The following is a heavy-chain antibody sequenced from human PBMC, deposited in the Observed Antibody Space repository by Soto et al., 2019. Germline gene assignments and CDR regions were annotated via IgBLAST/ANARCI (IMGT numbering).Heavy chain of an antibody. CDR1: RGSISSGGDY. D-gene: IGHD3-10*01. V-gene: IGHV4-31*03. J-gene: IGHJ6*03. CDR2: IYYSGST. Sequence: PSETMYITCTVSRGSISSGGDYWSWIRQHPGKGLEWIGYIYYSGSTYYNPSLKSRVTISVDTSKNQFSLKLSSVTAADTAVYYCARTYGSGSYSYYYYYMDVWGKGTTVTVSS. CDR3: ARTYGSGSYSYYYYYMDV.